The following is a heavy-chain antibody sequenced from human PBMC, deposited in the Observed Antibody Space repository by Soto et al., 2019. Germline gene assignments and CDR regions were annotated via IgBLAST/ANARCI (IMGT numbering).Heavy chain of an antibody. V-gene: IGHV3-74*01. Sequence: ETLSLTCAVYGGSFSGYYWMHWVRQAPGKGLVWVSRISDYGRINYADSVKDRFIISRDDARSELYLQLNDLRVEDTATYYCARGGLEPFDHWGQGALVTVSS. CDR2: ISDYGRI. CDR3: ARGGLEPFDH. CDR1: GGSFSGYYW. D-gene: IGHD1-1*01. J-gene: IGHJ4*02.